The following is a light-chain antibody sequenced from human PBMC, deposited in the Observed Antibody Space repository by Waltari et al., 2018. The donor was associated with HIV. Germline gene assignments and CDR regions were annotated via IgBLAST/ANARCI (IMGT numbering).Light chain of an antibody. CDR1: QSVSSN. CDR2: GAS. Sequence: ELVMTQSPATLSVSPGERATLSCRASQSVSSNLAWYQQKPGQAPRLLSYGASTRATGIPARFSGSGSGTEFTLTISSLQSEDFAVYFCQQYNNWPPMYTFGQGTKLEIK. J-gene: IGKJ2*01. CDR3: QQYNNWPPMYT. V-gene: IGKV3-15*01.